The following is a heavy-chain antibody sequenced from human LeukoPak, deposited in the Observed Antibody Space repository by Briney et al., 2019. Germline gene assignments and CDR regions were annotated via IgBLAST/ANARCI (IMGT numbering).Heavy chain of an antibody. Sequence: GESLRLSCAASGFTFSVYWMSWVRQAPGKGLEWISGIRSAVDTTHYADSVKGRFIISRDNSKNTLSLQLNSLRPEDTALYYCAKHFCTGLDCSLFDSWGQGTLVTVSS. CDR2: IRSAVDTT. J-gene: IGHJ4*02. V-gene: IGHV3-23*01. D-gene: IGHD3/OR15-3a*01. CDR3: AKHFCTGLDCSLFDS. CDR1: GFTFSVYW.